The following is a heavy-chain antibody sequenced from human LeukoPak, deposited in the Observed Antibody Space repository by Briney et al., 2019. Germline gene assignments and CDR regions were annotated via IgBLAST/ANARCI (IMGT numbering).Heavy chain of an antibody. D-gene: IGHD4-17*01. V-gene: IGHV3-48*01. CDR3: ARTLVGTTVTTVDY. CDR2: ISSSSSTI. CDR1: GFTFSSYS. J-gene: IGHJ4*02. Sequence: PGGSLRLSCAASGFTFSSYSMNWVRQAPGKGLEWVSYISSSSSTIYYADSVKGRFTISRDNAKNSLYLQMNSLRAEDTAVYYWARTLVGTTVTTVDYWGQGTLVTVSS.